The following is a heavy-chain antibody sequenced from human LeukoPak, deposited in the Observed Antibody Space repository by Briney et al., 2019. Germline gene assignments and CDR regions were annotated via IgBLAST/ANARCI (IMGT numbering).Heavy chain of an antibody. CDR2: IYHSGST. CDR1: GGSISSGGYY. J-gene: IGHJ5*02. CDR3: ARVRCSSTSCYKALGWFDP. V-gene: IGHV4-30-2*01. D-gene: IGHD2-2*02. Sequence: SQTLSLTCTVSGGSISSGGYYWSWLRQPPGKGLEWIGYIYHSGSTYYNPSLKSRVTISVDRSKNQFSLKLSSVTAADTAVYYCARVRCSSTSCYKALGWFDPWGQGTLVTVSS.